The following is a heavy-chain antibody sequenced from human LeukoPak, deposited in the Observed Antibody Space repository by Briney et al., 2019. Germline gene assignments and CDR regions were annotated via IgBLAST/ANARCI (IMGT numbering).Heavy chain of an antibody. CDR1: GFTFSSYA. Sequence: GGSLRLSCAASGFTFSSYAMSWVRQAPGKGLEWVSAISGSGGSTYYADSVKGRFTISRDNSKNTLYLQMNSLRAEDTAVYYCAKDAVHKIYCSSTSCPPEYFDYWGQGTLVTVSS. V-gene: IGHV3-23*01. CDR2: ISGSGGST. CDR3: AKDAVHKIYCSSTSCPPEYFDY. D-gene: IGHD2-2*01. J-gene: IGHJ4*02.